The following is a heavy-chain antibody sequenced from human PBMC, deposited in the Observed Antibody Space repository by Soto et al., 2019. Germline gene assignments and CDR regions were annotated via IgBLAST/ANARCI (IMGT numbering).Heavy chain of an antibody. CDR1: GGSISSSSYY. D-gene: IGHD3-22*01. J-gene: IGHJ4*02. Sequence: QLQLQESGPGLVKPSETLSLTCTVSGGSISSSSYYWGWIRQPPGKGLEWIGSIYYSGSTYYNPSLKSRVTISVDTSKNQFSLKLSSVTAADTAVYYCASHLEWGDSSGYYFPFDYWGQGTLVTVSS. CDR2: IYYSGST. V-gene: IGHV4-39*01. CDR3: ASHLEWGDSSGYYFPFDY.